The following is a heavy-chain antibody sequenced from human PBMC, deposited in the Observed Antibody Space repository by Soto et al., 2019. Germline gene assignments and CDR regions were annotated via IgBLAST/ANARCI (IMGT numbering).Heavy chain of an antibody. J-gene: IGHJ6*02. D-gene: IGHD6-13*01. CDR3: ARVMTLYSSSWYYYYYGMDV. CDR1: GGSISSGGYY. V-gene: IGHV4-31*03. Sequence: QVQLQESGPGLVKPSQTLSLTCTVSGGSISSGGYYWSWIRQHPGKGLEWIGYIYYSGSTYYNPSLKSRGTISVDTSKNQFSLKLSSVAAADTAVYYCARVMTLYSSSWYYYYYGMDVWGQGTTVTVSS. CDR2: IYYSGST.